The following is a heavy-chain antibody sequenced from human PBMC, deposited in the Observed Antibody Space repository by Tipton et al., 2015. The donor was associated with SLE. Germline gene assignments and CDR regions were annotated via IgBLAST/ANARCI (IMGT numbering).Heavy chain of an antibody. J-gene: IGHJ4*02. Sequence: GLVKPSQTLSLTCAISGDSVATKGAAWNRIRQSPSRGLEWLGRIYYQSKWYSDFAVSVQSRITIIPDTSENHFSLQLNSVTPEDTAIYYCARGWLRTGFAFWGQGTLVTVSS. D-gene: IGHD3-16*01. CDR3: ARGWLRTGFAF. CDR1: GDSVATKGAA. V-gene: IGHV6-1*01. CDR2: IYYQSKWYS.